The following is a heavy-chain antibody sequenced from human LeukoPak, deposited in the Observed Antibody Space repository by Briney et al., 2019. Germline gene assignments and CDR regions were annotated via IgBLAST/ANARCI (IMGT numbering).Heavy chain of an antibody. CDR2: ITWNSDTI. V-gene: IGHV3-9*01. Sequence: QPGRSLRLSCAASGFTFDDYVMHWVRQAPGKGLEWVSGITWNSDTIAYADSVKGRFTISRDNAKNSLYLQMNSLRADDTALYYCAKDSSSRWFDGGGFDYWGQGTLVTVSS. D-gene: IGHD3-10*01. CDR1: GFTFDDYV. J-gene: IGHJ4*02. CDR3: AKDSSSRWFDGGGFDY.